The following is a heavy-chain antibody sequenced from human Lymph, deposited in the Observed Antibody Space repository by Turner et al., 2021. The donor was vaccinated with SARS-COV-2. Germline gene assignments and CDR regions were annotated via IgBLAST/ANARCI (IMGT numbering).Heavy chain of an antibody. J-gene: IGHJ6*02. CDR2: ISGSGGST. D-gene: IGHD3-16*01. Sequence: EVQLLESGGGLVQPGGSQRLSCAASGFTFNNYARSWVRQDPVKWLEWVSTISGSGGSTYYADSVKGRFIISRDNSKNTLYLQMHSLRAEDTAVYYCANLYPTVSWEFPYGIDVWGQGTTVTVSS. V-gene: IGHV3-23*01. CDR1: GFTFNNYA. CDR3: ANLYPTVSWEFPYGIDV.